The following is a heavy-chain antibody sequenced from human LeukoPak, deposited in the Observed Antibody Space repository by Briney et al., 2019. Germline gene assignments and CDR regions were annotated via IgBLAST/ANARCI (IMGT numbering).Heavy chain of an antibody. CDR2: ISSSSSYT. J-gene: IGHJ4*02. Sequence: LSLTCTISGGSISSGDYYWSWIRQPPGKGLEWVSYISSSSSYTNYADSVKGRFTISRDNAKNSLYLQMNSLRAEDTAVYYCARVLPNYDILTGAFDYWGQGTLVTVSS. D-gene: IGHD3-9*01. V-gene: IGHV3-11*06. CDR3: ARVLPNYDILTGAFDY. CDR1: GGSISSGDYY.